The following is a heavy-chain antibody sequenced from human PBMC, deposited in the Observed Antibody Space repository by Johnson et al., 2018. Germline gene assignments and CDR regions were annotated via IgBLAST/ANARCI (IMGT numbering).Heavy chain of an antibody. CDR3: AKDRGTTVTTWGMDV. CDR1: GFTFDDYA. V-gene: IGHV3-9*01. D-gene: IGHD4-17*01. CDR2: ISWNSGSI. Sequence: VQLVQSGGGLVQXGRSLRLSCAASGFTFDDYAMHWVRQAPGKGLEWVSGISWNSGSIGYADSVKGRFTISRDNAKNSLYLQMNSLRAEDTALYYCAKDRGTTVTTWGMDVWGQGTTVTVSS. J-gene: IGHJ6*02.